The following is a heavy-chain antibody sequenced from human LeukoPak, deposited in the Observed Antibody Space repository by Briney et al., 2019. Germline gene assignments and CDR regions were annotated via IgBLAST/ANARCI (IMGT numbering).Heavy chain of an antibody. V-gene: IGHV3-74*01. CDR2: INTGGSDT. D-gene: IGHD1-26*01. CDR3: AKGASGNYYIYFDY. Sequence: GGSLRLSCAASGFTFSNYWMHWVRQAPGKGLVWVSRINTGGSDTNYADSVKGRFTISRDNSKNTLYLQVNSLRAEDTAIYYCAKGASGNYYIYFDYWGQGTLVTVSS. J-gene: IGHJ4*02. CDR1: GFTFSNYW.